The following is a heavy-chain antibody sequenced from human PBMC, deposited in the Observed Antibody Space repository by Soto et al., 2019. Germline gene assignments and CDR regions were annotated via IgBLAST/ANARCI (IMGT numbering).Heavy chain of an antibody. CDR1: GFTFSDYA. Sequence: VQLVESGGGVVQPGRSLRLSCAASGFTFSDYAMHWDRQAPGKGLEWVALVSHDGRNTHYADSVKGRFSISRDSSKNTVSLEMTCLRAEDTAVYYCAKGGRQWLVTSDFNCWGQGALVTVSS. D-gene: IGHD6-19*01. CDR2: VSHDGRNT. CDR3: AKGGRQWLVTSDFNC. J-gene: IGHJ4*02. V-gene: IGHV3-30*18.